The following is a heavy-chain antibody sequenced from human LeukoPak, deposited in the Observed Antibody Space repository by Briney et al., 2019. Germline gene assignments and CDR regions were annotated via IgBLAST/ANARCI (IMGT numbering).Heavy chain of an antibody. Sequence: PSETLSLTCAVYGGSFSGYYWSWIRQPPGKGLEGIGEINHSGSTNYNPSLKSRVTISVDTSKNQFSLKLSSVTAADTAVYYCARGRKIVVVPAAMRWFDPWGQGTLVTVSS. V-gene: IGHV4-34*01. CDR1: GGSFSGYY. CDR2: INHSGST. D-gene: IGHD2-2*01. J-gene: IGHJ5*02. CDR3: ARGRKIVVVPAAMRWFDP.